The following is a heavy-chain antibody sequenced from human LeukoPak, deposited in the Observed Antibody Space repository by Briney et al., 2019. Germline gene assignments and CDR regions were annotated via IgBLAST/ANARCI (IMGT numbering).Heavy chain of an antibody. CDR3: ARGPQAAARRGRDWFDP. V-gene: IGHV1-8*03. Sequence: GASVKVSCKASAYTFTSYDINWVRQATGQGLEWMGWMNPNSGNTGYAQKFQGRVTITRNTSISTAYMELSSLRSEDTAVYYCARGPQAAARRGRDWFDPWGQGTLVTVSS. D-gene: IGHD6-6*01. J-gene: IGHJ5*02. CDR2: MNPNSGNT. CDR1: AYTFTSYD.